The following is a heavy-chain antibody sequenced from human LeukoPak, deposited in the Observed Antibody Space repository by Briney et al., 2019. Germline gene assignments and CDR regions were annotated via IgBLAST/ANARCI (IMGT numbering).Heavy chain of an antibody. D-gene: IGHD2-2*02. Sequence: ASVTVSCKASGGTFSSYAISWVRQAPGQGLEWMGGIIPIFGTANYAQKFQGRVTVTADESTSTAYMELSSLRSEDTAVYYCARVPAAINVWFDPWGQGTLVTVSS. CDR3: ARVPAAINVWFDP. V-gene: IGHV1-69*13. J-gene: IGHJ5*02. CDR2: IIPIFGTA. CDR1: GGTFSSYA.